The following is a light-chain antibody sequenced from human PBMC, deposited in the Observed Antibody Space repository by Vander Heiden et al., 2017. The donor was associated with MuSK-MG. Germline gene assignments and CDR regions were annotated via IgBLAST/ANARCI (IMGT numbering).Light chain of an antibody. CDR1: QSVSSSY. J-gene: IGKJ3*01. V-gene: IGKV3-20*01. CDR3: QQYDSSPST. Sequence: EIALTQSPGTLSLSPGERATLSCRASQSVSSSYLAWYQQKPGQAPRLLIYGASSRATGIPDRFSSGGSGADFTLTISRLEPEDFAVYYCQQYDSSPSTFGPGTKVDIK. CDR2: GAS.